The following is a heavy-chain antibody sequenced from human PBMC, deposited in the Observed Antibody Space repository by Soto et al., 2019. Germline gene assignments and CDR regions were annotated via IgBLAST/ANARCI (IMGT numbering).Heavy chain of an antibody. CDR3: AKGQKWELPFDY. Sequence: LRLSCAASGFIFSSYAMSWVRQAPGKGLEWVSAFSGTTSSTYYADSVKGRFTISRDNSKNTLYLQMNSLKAEDTAVYYCAKGQKWELPFDYWGQGALVTVS. D-gene: IGHD1-26*01. CDR1: GFIFSSYA. CDR2: FSGTTSST. J-gene: IGHJ4*02. V-gene: IGHV3-23*01.